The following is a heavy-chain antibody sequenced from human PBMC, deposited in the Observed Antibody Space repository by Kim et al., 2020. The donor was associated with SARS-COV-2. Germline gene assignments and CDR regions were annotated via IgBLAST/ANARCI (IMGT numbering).Heavy chain of an antibody. V-gene: IGHV4-34*01. CDR2: INHSGST. CDR3: APSYNWNDRDHNWFDP. J-gene: IGHJ5*02. CDR1: GGSFSGYY. Sequence: SETLSLTCAVYGGSFSGYYWSWIRQPPGKGLEWIGEINHSGSTNYNPSLKSRVTISVDTSKNQFSLKLSSVTAADTAVYYCAPSYNWNDRDHNWFDPWGQGTLVTVSS. D-gene: IGHD1-1*01.